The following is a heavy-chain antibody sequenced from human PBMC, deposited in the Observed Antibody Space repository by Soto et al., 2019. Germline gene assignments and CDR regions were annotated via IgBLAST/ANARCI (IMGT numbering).Heavy chain of an antibody. CDR1: GGSISRYY. CDR2: IYYSGST. V-gene: IGHV4-59*08. Sequence: SETLSLTCTVSGGSISRYYCSWIRQPPGKGLEWIGYIYYSGSTNYNPSLKSRVTISVDTSKNQFSLKLSSVTAADTAVYYCASLDILTGYYYFDYWGQGTLVTVSS. J-gene: IGHJ4*02. CDR3: ASLDILTGYYYFDY. D-gene: IGHD3-9*01.